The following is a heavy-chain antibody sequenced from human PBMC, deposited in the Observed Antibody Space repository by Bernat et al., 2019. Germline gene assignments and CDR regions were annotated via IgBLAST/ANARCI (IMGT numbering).Heavy chain of an antibody. CDR1: GFTFSSYA. V-gene: IGHV3-23*01. CDR3: AKDAYNWNEGSVPLDAFDI. CDR2: ISGSGGSK. D-gene: IGHD1-1*01. Sequence: EVQLLESGGGLVQPGGSLRLSCAASGFTFSSYAMSWVRQAPGKGLEWVSAISGSGGSKYNADTVKGRFTISRDNAKNTLYLQMNSLRAEDTAVYYCAKDAYNWNEGSVPLDAFDIWGQGTMVTVSS. J-gene: IGHJ3*02.